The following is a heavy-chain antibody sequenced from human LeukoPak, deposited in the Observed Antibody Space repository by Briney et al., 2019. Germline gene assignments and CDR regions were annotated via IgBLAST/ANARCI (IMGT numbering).Heavy chain of an antibody. Sequence: PSETLSLTCTVSGGSISSGGYYWSWVRQHPGKGLEWIGYIYYSGSTYYNPSLESRVTISVDTSKDQFSLKLSSVTAADTAVYYCAREGGGAHSSGYRAPLDYWGQGTLVTVSS. CDR1: GGSISSGGYY. J-gene: IGHJ4*02. D-gene: IGHD6-19*01. V-gene: IGHV4-31*03. CDR3: AREGGGAHSSGYRAPLDY. CDR2: IYYSGST.